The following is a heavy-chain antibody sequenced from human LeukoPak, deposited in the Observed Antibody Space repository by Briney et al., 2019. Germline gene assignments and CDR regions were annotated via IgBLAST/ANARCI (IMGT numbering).Heavy chain of an antibody. D-gene: IGHD3-10*01. V-gene: IGHV1-24*01. CDR2: FDPEDGET. CDR1: GYTLTELS. CDR3: ATDRGGSGSYYDY. Sequence: AASAMFSCKVSGYTLTELSMHCGLQAPPEEGEWMGGFDPEDGETIYAQNFQGRVTMTEDTSTDTAYMELSSLRSEDTAVYYCATDRGGSGSYYDYWGQGTLVTVSS. J-gene: IGHJ4*02.